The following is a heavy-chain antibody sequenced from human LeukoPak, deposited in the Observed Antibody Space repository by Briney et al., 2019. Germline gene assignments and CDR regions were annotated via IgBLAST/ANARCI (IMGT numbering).Heavy chain of an antibody. CDR2: IIPIFGTA. D-gene: IGHD4-17*01. CDR1: GGTFSSYA. V-gene: IGHV1-69*13. Sequence: SVKVSCKASGGTFSSYAISWVRQAPGQGLDWMGGIIPIFGTANYEQKFQGRVKIPAHEYTSTAYVDRSSLRSEDTAVYYCASAPSVTTNPFWGQGTLVTVSS. CDR3: ASAPSVTTNPF. J-gene: IGHJ4*02.